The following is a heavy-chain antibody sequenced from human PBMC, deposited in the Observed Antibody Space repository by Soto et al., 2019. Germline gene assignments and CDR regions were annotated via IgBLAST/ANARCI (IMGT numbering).Heavy chain of an antibody. CDR3: AKDLGPGASGYGIQMDV. J-gene: IGHJ6*04. V-gene: IGHV3-23*01. D-gene: IGHD5-12*01. CDR1: GFTFSSYA. Sequence: GGSLRLSCAASGFTFSSYAMSWVRQAPGKGLEWVSAISGSGGSTYYADSVKGRFTISRDNSKNTLYLQVNSLRAEDTAVYYCAKDLGPGASGYGIQMDVWGKGTTVTVSS. CDR2: ISGSGGST.